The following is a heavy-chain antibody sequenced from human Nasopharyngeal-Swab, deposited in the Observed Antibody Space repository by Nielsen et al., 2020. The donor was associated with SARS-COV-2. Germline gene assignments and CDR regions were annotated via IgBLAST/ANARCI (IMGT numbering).Heavy chain of an antibody. CDR3: ARGDIVLVVYAQSNWFDP. D-gene: IGHD2-8*02. CDR2: INHSGRT. CDR1: GGSFSGYY. J-gene: IGHJ5*02. Sequence: SETLSLTCAVYGGSFSGYYWSWIRQPPGKGLDWIGEINHSGRTNYNPSLKSRVTISVDTSKNQFSLKLSPVTAADTAVYYCARGDIVLVVYAQSNWFDPWGQGTLVTVSS. V-gene: IGHV4-34*01.